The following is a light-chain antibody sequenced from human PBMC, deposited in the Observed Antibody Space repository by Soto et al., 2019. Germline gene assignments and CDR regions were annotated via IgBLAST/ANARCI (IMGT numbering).Light chain of an antibody. CDR1: QDIGGR. V-gene: IGKV1-12*01. J-gene: IGKJ1*01. Sequence: DIPMTQSASPVYAPVVHSITIACRTRQDIGGRLDWFQQKPGKPPQYLIQATSILQSGGPSRFSGSGSGTEYILTINNLQPEDFASYFCLRVYSCPRTFGLGNKVEI. CDR3: LRVYSCPRT. CDR2: ATS.